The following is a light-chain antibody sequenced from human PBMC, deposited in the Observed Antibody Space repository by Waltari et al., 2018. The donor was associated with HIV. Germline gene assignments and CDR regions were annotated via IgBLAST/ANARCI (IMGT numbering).Light chain of an antibody. CDR1: SSNIGAGYD. Sequence: QSALTQPPSVSGAPGQRVTISCTGSSSNIGAGYDVHWYQQLPGTAPKPLIYGNAYRPSGVPDRFSGSKSATSASLAITGLQAEYEADYYCQSYDSSLGGSGVFGGGTKLTVL. CDR3: QSYDSSLGGSGV. J-gene: IGLJ2*01. CDR2: GNA. V-gene: IGLV1-40*01.